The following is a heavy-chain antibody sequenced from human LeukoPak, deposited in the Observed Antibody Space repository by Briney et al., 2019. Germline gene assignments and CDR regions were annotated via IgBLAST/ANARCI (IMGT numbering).Heavy chain of an antibody. CDR3: XTSDIVVVPAAPAFDY. CDR2: ISGSGGST. Sequence: PGGSLRLSCAASGFTFSSYAMSWVRQAPGKGLEWVSAISGSGGSTYYADSVKGRFTISRDNSKNTLYLQMNSLRAEDTAVYYCXTSDIVVVPAAPAFDYWGQGTLVTVSS. CDR1: GFTFSSYA. D-gene: IGHD2-2*01. J-gene: IGHJ4*02. V-gene: IGHV3-23*01.